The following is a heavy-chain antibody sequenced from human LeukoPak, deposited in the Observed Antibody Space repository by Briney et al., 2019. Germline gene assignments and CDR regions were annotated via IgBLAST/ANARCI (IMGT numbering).Heavy chain of an antibody. CDR2: IRYDGSNK. Sequence: GESLRLSCAASGFTFSSYGMHWVRQAPGKGLEWVAFIRYDGSNKYYADSVKGRFTISRDNSKNTLYLQMNSLRAEDTAVYYCAKEAAVALYYFDYWGQGTLVTVSS. D-gene: IGHD6-19*01. CDR3: AKEAAVALYYFDY. V-gene: IGHV3-30*02. J-gene: IGHJ4*02. CDR1: GFTFSSYG.